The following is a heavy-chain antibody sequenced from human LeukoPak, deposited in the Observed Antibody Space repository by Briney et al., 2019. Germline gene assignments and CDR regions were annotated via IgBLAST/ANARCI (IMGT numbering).Heavy chain of an antibody. J-gene: IGHJ4*02. D-gene: IGHD3-22*01. Sequence: SETLSLTRTISGGSIGSYYWSWIRQPPGPGLEWIAYINNSGYSRYNPSLENRVTISVDTSKNQFSLNLNSVTAADAAVYYCAREGYDSNIYYKADYWGQGTLVTVSS. CDR1: GGSIGSYY. CDR2: INNSGYS. V-gene: IGHV4-59*01. CDR3: AREGYDSNIYYKADY.